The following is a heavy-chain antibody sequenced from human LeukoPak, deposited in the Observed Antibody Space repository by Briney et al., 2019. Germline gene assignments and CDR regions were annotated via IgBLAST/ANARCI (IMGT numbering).Heavy chain of an antibody. CDR1: GYTFIAYN. CDR2: INPNSGDT. V-gene: IGHV1-2*02. CDR3: AREVTTGQSFDY. J-gene: IGHJ4*02. D-gene: IGHD4-17*01. Sequence: ASVKVSCKTSGYTFIAYNIHWVRQAPGHGLEWMGWINPNSGDTNSAEMFQGRVTMTRDTSISTAYMVLNSLRSDDTAVYYCAREVTTGQSFDYWGQGTLVTVSS.